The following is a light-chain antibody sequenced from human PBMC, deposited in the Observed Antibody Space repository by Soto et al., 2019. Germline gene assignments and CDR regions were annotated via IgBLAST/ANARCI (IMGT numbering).Light chain of an antibody. Sequence: EIVMTQSPATLSVSPGERATLSCRASQNINSNLAWYQQKPGQATRLLIYGASTRATDIPAGFSGSGSGTEFILTISSLQSQDFALYFCQQYNNWPPYTFGQGTKLEIK. V-gene: IGKV3-15*01. CDR1: QNINSN. CDR3: QQYNNWPPYT. J-gene: IGKJ2*01. CDR2: GAS.